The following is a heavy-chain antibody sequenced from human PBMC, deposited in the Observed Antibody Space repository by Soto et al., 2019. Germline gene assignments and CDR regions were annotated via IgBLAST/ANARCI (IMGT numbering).Heavy chain of an antibody. CDR1: GFTFSNYW. CDR3: ARFHIYGSGSSLAHDFDY. J-gene: IGHJ4*02. CDR2: INSDGSST. Sequence: GGSLRLSCAASGFTFSNYWMHWVRQAPGKGLVWVSRINSDGSSTSYADSVKGRFTISRDNAKNTLTLQMNSLRAEDTAGYYCARFHIYGSGSSLAHDFDYWGQGTLVTVSS. D-gene: IGHD3-10*01. V-gene: IGHV3-74*01.